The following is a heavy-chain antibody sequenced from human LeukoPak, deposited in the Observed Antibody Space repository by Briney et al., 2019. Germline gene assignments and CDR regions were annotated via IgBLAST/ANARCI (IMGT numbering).Heavy chain of an antibody. CDR2: IKSKTDGGTT. Sequence: GGSLRLSCAASGSTFSDAWMSWVRQAPGKGLEWVGRIKSKTDGGTTDYAAPVKGRFTISRDDSKNTLYLQMNSLKTEDTAVYYCTTEVLPAALFDYWGQGTLVTVSS. J-gene: IGHJ4*02. CDR3: TTEVLPAALFDY. V-gene: IGHV3-15*01. CDR1: GSTFSDAW. D-gene: IGHD2-2*01.